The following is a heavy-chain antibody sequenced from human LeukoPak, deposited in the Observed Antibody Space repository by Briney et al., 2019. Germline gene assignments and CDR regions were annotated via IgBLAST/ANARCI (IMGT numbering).Heavy chain of an antibody. CDR1: GFIFNNYV. D-gene: IGHD2-21*01. V-gene: IGHV3-23*01. CDR3: AKTVVVITFRFDS. Sequence: GGSLRLSCAASGFIFNNYVMSWVRQAPGKGLEWVSAISGDGARTYYADSVKGRFTISRDNSKNTLDLQMNSLRAEDTAIYYCAKTVVVITFRFDSWGQGSLVTVSS. J-gene: IGHJ4*02. CDR2: ISGDGART.